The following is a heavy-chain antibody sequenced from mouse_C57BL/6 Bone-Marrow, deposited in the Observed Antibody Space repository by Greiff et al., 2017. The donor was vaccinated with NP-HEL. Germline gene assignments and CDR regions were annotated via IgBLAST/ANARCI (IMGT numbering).Heavy chain of an antibody. V-gene: IGHV1-50*01. J-gene: IGHJ2*01. Sequence: QVQLQQPGAELVKPGASVKLSCKASGYTFTSYWMQWVKQRPGQGLEWIGEIDPSDSYTNYNQKFKGKATLTVGTSSSTAYMQLSSLTSEDSAVYYCARSEVRSYWGQGTTLTVSS. CDR1: GYTFTSYW. CDR3: ARSEVRSY. D-gene: IGHD2-14*01. CDR2: IDPSDSYT.